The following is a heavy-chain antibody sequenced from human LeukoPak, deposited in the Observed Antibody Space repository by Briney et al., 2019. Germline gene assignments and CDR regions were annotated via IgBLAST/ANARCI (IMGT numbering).Heavy chain of an antibody. Sequence: SETLSLTCAVYGGPFSGYYWSWIRQPPGKGLEWIGEINHSGSTNYNPSLKSRVTISVDTSKNQFSLKLSSVTAADTAVYYCARALRKLPERMVRGVHYYYGMDVWGQGTTVTVSS. J-gene: IGHJ6*02. CDR1: GGPFSGYY. D-gene: IGHD3-10*01. CDR3: ARALRKLPERMVRGVHYYYGMDV. V-gene: IGHV4-34*01. CDR2: INHSGST.